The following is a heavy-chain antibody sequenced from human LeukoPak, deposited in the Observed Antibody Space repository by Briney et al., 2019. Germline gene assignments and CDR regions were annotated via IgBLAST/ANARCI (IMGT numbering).Heavy chain of an antibody. V-gene: IGHV1-2*02. CDR2: INPNSGGT. J-gene: IGHJ4*02. CDR3: ATISGELLSTTVTTWVAIDY. Sequence: ASVKVSCKASGYTFTDFHMHWVRQAPGQGLEWMGWINPNSGGTNYAQKFQGRVTMTRDTSISTAYMELSRLRSDDTAVYYCATISGELLSTTVTTWVAIDYWGQGTLVTVSS. D-gene: IGHD4-17*01. CDR1: GYTFTDFH.